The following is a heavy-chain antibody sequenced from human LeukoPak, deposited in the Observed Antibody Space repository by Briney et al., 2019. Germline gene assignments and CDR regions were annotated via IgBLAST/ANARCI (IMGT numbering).Heavy chain of an antibody. CDR3: AKDRETYEYTFDY. CDR2: MWYDGSKD. CDR1: GFSFSTYG. Sequence: GGSLRLSCAPSGFSFSTYGIHWVRQAPGKGLEWVAVMWYDGSKDYYADSVKGRFTISRDTSKNTLYLQMNNLRAEDTAVYYCAKDRETYEYTFDYWGQGTLVTVSS. J-gene: IGHJ4*02. D-gene: IGHD6-6*01. V-gene: IGHV3-33*06.